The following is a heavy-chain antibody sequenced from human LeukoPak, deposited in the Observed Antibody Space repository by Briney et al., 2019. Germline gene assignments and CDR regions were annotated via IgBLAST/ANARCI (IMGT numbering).Heavy chain of an antibody. V-gene: IGHV1-18*04. D-gene: IGHD2-15*01. CDR1: GYTFTSYG. CDR2: ISAYNGNT. CDR3: ARGSGVHIVAWGYFDY. Sequence: ASVKVSCKASGYTFTSYGISWVRQAPGQGLEWMGWISAYNGNTNYAQKLQGRVTMTTDTSTSTAYMELRSLRSDDTAVYYCARGSGVHIVAWGYFDYWAREPWSPSPQ. J-gene: IGHJ4*02.